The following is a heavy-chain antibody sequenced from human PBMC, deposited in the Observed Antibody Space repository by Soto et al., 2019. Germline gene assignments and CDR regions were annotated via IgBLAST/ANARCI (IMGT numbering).Heavy chain of an antibody. CDR3: ARGADYVWGSYRYSDYYYYGMDV. V-gene: IGHV3-48*02. CDR1: GFTFSSYS. CDR2: ISSSSSNI. D-gene: IGHD3-16*02. Sequence: GGSLRLSCAASGFTFSSYSMNWVRQAPGKGLEWVSYISSSSSNIYYADSVKGRFTISRDNAKNSLYLQMNSLRDEDTAVYYCARGADYVWGSYRYSDYYYYGMDVWGQGTTVTVSS. J-gene: IGHJ6*02.